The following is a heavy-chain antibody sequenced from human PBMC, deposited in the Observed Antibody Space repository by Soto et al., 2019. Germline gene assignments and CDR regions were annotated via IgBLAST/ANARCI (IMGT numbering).Heavy chain of an antibody. Sequence: EGQLLESGGGLVQPGGSLRVSCAASGFTFSTYAMSWVRQAPGKGLEWVSAISAGGGSIYYADSVKGRFTISRDNSMNALYLQMNSLRIEDTAVYYCAHPRGYGVFDAYDIWGQGTMVTVSS. CDR3: AHPRGYGVFDAYDI. J-gene: IGHJ3*02. D-gene: IGHD4-17*01. CDR1: GFTFSTYA. V-gene: IGHV3-23*01. CDR2: ISAGGGSI.